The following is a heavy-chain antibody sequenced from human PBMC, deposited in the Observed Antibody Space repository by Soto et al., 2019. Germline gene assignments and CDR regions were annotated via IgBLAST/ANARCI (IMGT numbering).Heavy chain of an antibody. CDR2: IGTAGDT. CDR3: ARMQGRRAVAGYYYYYGMDV. Sequence: GGSLRLSCAASGFPFSSYDMHWVRQATGKGLEWVSAIGTAGDTYYPGSVKGRITISRENAKNSLYLQMNSLRAEDTAVYYCARMQGRRAVAGYYYYYGMDVWGQGTTVTVSS. V-gene: IGHV3-13*01. CDR1: GFPFSSYD. J-gene: IGHJ6*02. D-gene: IGHD6-19*01.